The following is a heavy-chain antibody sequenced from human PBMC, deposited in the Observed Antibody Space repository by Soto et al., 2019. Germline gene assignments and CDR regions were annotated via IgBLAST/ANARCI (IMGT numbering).Heavy chain of an antibody. D-gene: IGHD3-22*01. CDR3: ASRYGRSGYYYFDY. Sequence: SETLSLTCIVSGSSISSSGYYWGWIRQPPGKGLEWIASMYYNVGTYYNPSLKSRVTISVDTSANQFSLKLSSVTAADTAVYYCASRYGRSGYYYFDYWGQGTLVPSPQ. CDR1: GSSISSSGYY. V-gene: IGHV4-39*01. CDR2: MYYNVGT. J-gene: IGHJ4*01.